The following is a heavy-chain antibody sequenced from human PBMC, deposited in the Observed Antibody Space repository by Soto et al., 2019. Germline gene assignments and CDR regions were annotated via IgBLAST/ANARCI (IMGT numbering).Heavy chain of an antibody. D-gene: IGHD3-22*01. CDR3: ARDEDYYEYYYYYYGMDV. Sequence: ASVKVSCKASGYTFTSYGISWVRQAPGRWLEWMGWISAYNGNTNYAQKLQGRVTMTTDTSTSTAYMELRSLRSDDTAVYYCARDEDYYEYYYYYYGMDVWGQGTTVTVSS. CDR2: ISAYNGNT. CDR1: GYTFTSYG. J-gene: IGHJ6*02. V-gene: IGHV1-18*01.